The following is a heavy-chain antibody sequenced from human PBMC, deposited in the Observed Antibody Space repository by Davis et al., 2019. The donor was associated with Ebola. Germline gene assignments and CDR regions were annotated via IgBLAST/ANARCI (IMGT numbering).Heavy chain of an antibody. Sequence: ASVKVSCQASGYTFTDYNIHWMRQAPGQGLEWLGRVILKSGATNYAQKFQGRVTMTRDTSISTVYMELSSLRYDDTADYYCARGHNYAHEYWGQGTLFTVSS. D-gene: IGHD4-11*01. CDR1: GYTFTDYN. V-gene: IGHV1-2*06. J-gene: IGHJ4*02. CDR3: ARGHNYAHEY. CDR2: VILKSGAT.